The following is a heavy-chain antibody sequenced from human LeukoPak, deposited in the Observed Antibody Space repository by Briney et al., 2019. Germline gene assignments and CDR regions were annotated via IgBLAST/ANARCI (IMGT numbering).Heavy chain of an antibody. Sequence: GGSLRLSCAASGFTFSSYWMSWVRQAPGKGLEWVANIKQDGSEKYYVDSVKGRFTISRDNAKNSLYLQMNSLRAKDTAVYYCARALYGDYVDYWGQGTLVTVSS. CDR2: IKQDGSEK. J-gene: IGHJ4*02. D-gene: IGHD4-17*01. CDR1: GFTFSSYW. V-gene: IGHV3-7*01. CDR3: ARALYGDYVDY.